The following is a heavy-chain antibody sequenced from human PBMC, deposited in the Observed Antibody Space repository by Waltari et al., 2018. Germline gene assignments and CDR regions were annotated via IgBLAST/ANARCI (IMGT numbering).Heavy chain of an antibody. CDR1: GYTFTDSY. D-gene: IGHD6-13*01. J-gene: IGHJ6*03. CDR2: VDPEDGET. V-gene: IGHV1-69-2*01. CDR3: ATRSIAAAGTATHGYMDV. Sequence: EVQLVQSGAEVKKPGATVKISCKASGYTFTDSYMHWVQQAPGKGLEWMGRVDPEDGETIYAEKFQGRVTITADTSTDTAYMELSSLRSEDTAVYYCATRSIAAAGTATHGYMDVWGKGTTVTVSS.